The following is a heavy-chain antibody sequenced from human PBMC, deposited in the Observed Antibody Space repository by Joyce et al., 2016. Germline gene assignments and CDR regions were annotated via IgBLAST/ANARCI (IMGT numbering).Heavy chain of an antibody. V-gene: IGHV3-7*03. CDR1: GFTFSRYW. Sequence: EVQLVESGGGLVQPGGSLRLSCAASGFTFSRYWMSWVRQAPGKGLEWVASIKEDGSDNYFVDSVKGRFTISRDNAKNSLYLHMNSLRGEDTAVYYCARDVLWFGEVNWFDPWGQGTLVIVSS. CDR3: ARDVLWFGEVNWFDP. J-gene: IGHJ5*02. CDR2: IKEDGSDN. D-gene: IGHD3-10*01.